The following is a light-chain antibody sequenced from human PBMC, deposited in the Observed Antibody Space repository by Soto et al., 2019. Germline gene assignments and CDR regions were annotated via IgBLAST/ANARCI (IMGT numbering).Light chain of an antibody. CDR2: GAS. Sequence: EIVMTQSPAILSVSPGERATLSCRASQSVSNNYLAWYQQKPGQAPRLLIYGASTRATGIPARFSGSGSGTEFTLTISSLQSEDFAVYYCQQYNNWPPWTFGQGTKVDIK. CDR1: QSVSNN. V-gene: IGKV3-15*01. J-gene: IGKJ1*01. CDR3: QQYNNWPPWT.